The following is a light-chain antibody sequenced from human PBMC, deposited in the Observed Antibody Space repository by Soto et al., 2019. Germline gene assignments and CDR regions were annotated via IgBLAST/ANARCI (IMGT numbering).Light chain of an antibody. V-gene: IGLV2-8*01. CDR1: SSDVGGYNF. J-gene: IGLJ1*01. CDR2: EVT. CDR3: SSYGGSNNFV. Sequence: HSVLTQPPSASGSPGQSVTISCTGTSSDVGGYNFVSWYQHFPGKAPKLIIYEVTKRPSGVPERFSGSKSGNTASLTVSGLQTDDEADYYCSSYGGSNNFVFGTGTKLTVL.